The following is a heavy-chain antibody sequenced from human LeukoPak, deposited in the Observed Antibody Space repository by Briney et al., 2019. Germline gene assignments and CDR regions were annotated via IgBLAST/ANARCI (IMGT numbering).Heavy chain of an antibody. CDR3: ARIIPDYGDSPFDY. CDR2: INTNTGNP. Sequence: ASVKVSCKASGYTFTSYTMNWVRQAPGQGLEWMGWINTNTGNPTYVQGFTGRFVFSLDTSVNTAYLQISSLKAEDTAMYYCARIIPDYGDSPFDYWGQGTLVTVSS. CDR1: GYTFTSYT. J-gene: IGHJ4*02. V-gene: IGHV7-4-1*02. D-gene: IGHD4-17*01.